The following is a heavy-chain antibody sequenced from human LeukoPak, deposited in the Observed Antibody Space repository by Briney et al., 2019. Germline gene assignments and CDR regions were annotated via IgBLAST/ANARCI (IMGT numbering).Heavy chain of an antibody. CDR2: IRYDGSNK. CDR1: GFTFSSYG. J-gene: IGHJ4*02. Sequence: PGGSLRVSCAASGFTFSSYGMHWVRQAPGKGLEWVAFIRYDGSNKYYADTVKGRFTISRDNSKNTLYLQINSLRAEDTAVYYCAKGYYFDILSGYSSLDSWGQGTLVTVSS. CDR3: AKGYYFDILSGYSSLDS. V-gene: IGHV3-30*02. D-gene: IGHD3-9*01.